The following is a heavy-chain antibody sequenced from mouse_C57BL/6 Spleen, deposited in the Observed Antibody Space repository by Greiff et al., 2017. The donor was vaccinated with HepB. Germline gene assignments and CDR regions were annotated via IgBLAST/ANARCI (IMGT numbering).Heavy chain of an antibody. CDR1: GFTFSSYA. CDR2: ISDGGSYT. J-gene: IGHJ3*01. CDR3: AREDYGNYAY. D-gene: IGHD2-1*01. V-gene: IGHV5-4*01. Sequence: EVQLQESGGGLVKPGGSLKLSCAASGFTFSSYAMSWVRQTPEKRLEWVATISDGGSYTYYPDNVKGRFTISRDNAKNNLYLQMSHLKSEDTAMYYCAREDYGNYAYWGQGTLVTVSA.